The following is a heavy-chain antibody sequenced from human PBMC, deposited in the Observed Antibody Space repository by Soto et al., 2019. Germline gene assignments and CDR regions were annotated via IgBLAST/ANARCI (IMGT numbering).Heavy chain of an antibody. D-gene: IGHD6-13*01. V-gene: IGHV1-46*01. CDR2: INPSGGSK. CDR1: GYTFIRNH. CDR3: ASEGSSWYDN. J-gene: IGHJ5*02. Sequence: QVQLVQSGAEVKKPGASVKVSCKASGYTFIRNHMHWVRQAPGQGLEWMGIINPSGGSKDYPQKFQGRVTMPADPSTTTVYMELNSLRSEDTAVYYCASEGSSWYDNWGQGTLVTVSS.